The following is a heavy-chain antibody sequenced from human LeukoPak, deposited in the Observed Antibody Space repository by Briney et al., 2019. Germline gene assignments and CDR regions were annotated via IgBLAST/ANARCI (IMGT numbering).Heavy chain of an antibody. J-gene: IGHJ4*02. Sequence: PSETLSLTCTVSGYSISSGYYWGWIRQPPGKGLEWIGSIYHSGSTYYNPSLKSRVTISVDTSKNQYSLKLSSVTAADTAVYYCARARLTYSGYDYNDYWGQGTLVTVSS. V-gene: IGHV4-38-2*02. CDR2: IYHSGST. CDR3: ARARLTYSGYDYNDY. CDR1: GYSISSGYY. D-gene: IGHD5-12*01.